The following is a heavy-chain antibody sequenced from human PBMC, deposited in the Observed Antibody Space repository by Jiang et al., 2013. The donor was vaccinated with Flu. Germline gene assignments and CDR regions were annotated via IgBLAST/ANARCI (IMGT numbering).Heavy chain of an antibody. Sequence: VESGGGLVQPGGSLRLSCAASEFTFSSYWMHWVRQAPGKGLVWVSRINSDGSTTSYADSVKGRFTISRDNAKNTLFLQMNSLRAEDTAVYYCARVKTGAWNWFGPLGPGNPGHRLL. CDR2: INSDGSTT. CDR3: ARVKTGAWNWFGP. V-gene: IGHV3-74*01. J-gene: IGHJ5*02. D-gene: IGHD1-14*01. CDR1: EFTFSSYW.